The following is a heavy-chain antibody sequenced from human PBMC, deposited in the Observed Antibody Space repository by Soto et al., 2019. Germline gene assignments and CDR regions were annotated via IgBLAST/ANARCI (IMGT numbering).Heavy chain of an antibody. Sequence: GESLKISCKGSGSSFNGYWIGWVRQMPGKGLEWMGIIYPGDSDFRYSPSFQGHVTISANKSISTAYLQWTSLKASDTAMYYCARLSYSRSSNLEYWGQGTLVTVSS. CDR3: ARLSYSRSSNLEY. CDR2: IYPGDSDF. V-gene: IGHV5-51*01. J-gene: IGHJ4*02. D-gene: IGHD6-13*01. CDR1: GSSFNGYW.